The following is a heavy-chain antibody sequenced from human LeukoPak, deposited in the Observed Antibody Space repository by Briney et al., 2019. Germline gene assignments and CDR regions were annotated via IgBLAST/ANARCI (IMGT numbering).Heavy chain of an antibody. J-gene: IGHJ4*02. V-gene: IGHV3-48*02. CDR2: ISESSRTK. D-gene: IGHD6-19*01. CDR3: VRDQWDY. Sequence: GGSLRLSCAASGFTFRGYSMNWVRQAPGKGLEWVSFISESSRTKKYADSVKGRFTTSRDNAKNLLFLQMMSLRDEDSAVYYCVRDQWDYWGQGALVTVSP. CDR1: GFTFRGYS.